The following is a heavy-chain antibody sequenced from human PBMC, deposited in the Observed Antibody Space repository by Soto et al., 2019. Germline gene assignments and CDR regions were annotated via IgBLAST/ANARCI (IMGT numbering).Heavy chain of an antibody. CDR2: ISYDGSNK. J-gene: IGHJ1*01. CDR3: AWTARP. Sequence: QVQLVESGGGVVQPGRSLRLSCAASGFTFSSYAMHWVRQAPGKGLEWVAVISYDGSNKYYADSVKGRFTIYRDNYKNTLYLLINSLRAEDTAVYYCAWTARPWGQGTLVTVSS. CDR1: GFTFSSYA. V-gene: IGHV3-30-3*01. D-gene: IGHD5-18*01.